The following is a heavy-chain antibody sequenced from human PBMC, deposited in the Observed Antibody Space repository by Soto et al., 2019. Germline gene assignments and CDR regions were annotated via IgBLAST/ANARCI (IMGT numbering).Heavy chain of an antibody. V-gene: IGHV3-21*01. J-gene: IGHJ3*02. CDR3: ATAREDGFDT. CDR2: IYSSSSYI. CDR1: GCTFSSYS. Sequence: GTLSLSCTASGCTFSSYSMNWTRQPPGKGLEWVSSIYSSSSYIYYADPVMGRFTISSANAKKSPYLQMHSPRAAAAAAYYCATAREDGFDTWGQGTMVTVSS.